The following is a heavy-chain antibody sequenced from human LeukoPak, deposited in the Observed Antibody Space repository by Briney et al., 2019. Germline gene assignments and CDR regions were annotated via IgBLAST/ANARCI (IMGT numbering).Heavy chain of an antibody. V-gene: IGHV3-30*02. D-gene: IGHD1-26*01. CDR1: GLTFSSSG. J-gene: IGHJ4*02. CDR2: IRYDETNK. CDR3: AKGVYGGSSGGFYFDY. Sequence: GGSLRLSCAASGLTFSSSGTHWVRQAPGKGLEWVAFIRYDETNKHYADSVKGRFTVSRDNSKNTLYLQMNSLRSEDTAVYYCAKGVYGGSSGGFYFDYWGQGALVTVSS.